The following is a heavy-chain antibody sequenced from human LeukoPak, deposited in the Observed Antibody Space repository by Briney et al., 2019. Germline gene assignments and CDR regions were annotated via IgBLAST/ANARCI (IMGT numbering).Heavy chain of an antibody. D-gene: IGHD6-19*01. CDR2: IKQDGSEK. Sequence: PGGSLRLSCAASGFTFSSYWMSWVRQAPGKELEWVANIKQDGSEKYYVDSVKGRFTISRDNAKNSLDLQMNSLRVEDTAVYYCARVLSYSGWYEDYWGQGTLVTVSS. V-gene: IGHV3-7*03. J-gene: IGHJ4*02. CDR1: GFTFSSYW. CDR3: ARVLSYSGWYEDY.